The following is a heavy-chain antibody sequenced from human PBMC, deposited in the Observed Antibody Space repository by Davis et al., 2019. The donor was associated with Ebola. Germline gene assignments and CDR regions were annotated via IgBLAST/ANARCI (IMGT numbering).Heavy chain of an antibody. J-gene: IGHJ4*02. V-gene: IGHV3-74*01. CDR1: GFTFSSYW. Sequence: HTGGSLRLSCAASGFTFSSYWMHWVRQAPGKGLVWVSRINSDGSSTSYADSVKGRFTISRDNAKNSLYLQMNSLRAEDTAVYYCARESTGYYDSSARVYWGQGTLVTVSS. CDR2: INSDGSST. CDR3: ARESTGYYDSSARVY. D-gene: IGHD3-22*01.